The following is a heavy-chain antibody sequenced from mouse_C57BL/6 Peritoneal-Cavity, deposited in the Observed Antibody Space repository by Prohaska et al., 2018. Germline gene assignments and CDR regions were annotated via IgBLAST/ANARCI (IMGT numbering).Heavy chain of an antibody. V-gene: IGHV6-3*01. CDR2: IRLKSDNYAT. J-gene: IGHJ3*01. CDR3: TGWFAY. Sequence: EVKLEVYGGGLVQPGGSMKLSCVGSGFTFSNYWMNWVCQSPDNVLELVAQIRLKSDNYATHYAESVKGRFTISRDDSKSSVYLQMNNLRAEDTGIYYCTGWFAYWGQGTLVTVSA. CDR1: GFTFSNYW.